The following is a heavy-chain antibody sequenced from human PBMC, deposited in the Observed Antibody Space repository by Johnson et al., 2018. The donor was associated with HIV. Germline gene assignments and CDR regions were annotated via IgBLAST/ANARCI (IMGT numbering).Heavy chain of an antibody. J-gene: IGHJ3*02. CDR1: GFTFSGYG. Sequence: QVQLVESGGGEVQPGRSLRLSCAASGFTFSGYGMHWVRQAPGKGLEWVAVISYDGSNTYYAESVQGRFTISRDNSKNTMYLQMTSLRTADTAVYYCANLGDYGGNNGFDIWGQGTMVTVSS. CDR2: ISYDGSNT. V-gene: IGHV3-30*18. CDR3: ANLGDYGGNNGFDI. D-gene: IGHD4-23*01.